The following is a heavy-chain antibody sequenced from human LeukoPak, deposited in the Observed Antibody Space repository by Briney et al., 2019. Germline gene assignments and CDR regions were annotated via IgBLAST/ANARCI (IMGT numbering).Heavy chain of an antibody. CDR3: ARENSSSWYEFGTDAFDI. Sequence: PSGTLSLTCTVSGGSISSGTYYWTWIRQPAGKGLEWIGRVSSSGTTNYNPYNPSLKSRVTISVDTSKNQFSLELSSVTAADTAVYYCARENSSSWYEFGTDAFDIWGQGTMVTVSS. D-gene: IGHD6-13*01. V-gene: IGHV4-61*02. CDR1: GGSISSGTYY. J-gene: IGHJ3*02. CDR2: VSSSGTT.